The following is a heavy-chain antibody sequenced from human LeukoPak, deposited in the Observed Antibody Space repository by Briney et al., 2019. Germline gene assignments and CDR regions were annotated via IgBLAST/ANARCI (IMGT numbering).Heavy chain of an antibody. CDR2: ISGSGGASST. CDR3: AKDLTGPTSF. J-gene: IGHJ4*02. V-gene: IGHV3-23*01. D-gene: IGHD1-7*01. Sequence: PGGSLRLSCAASGFTFSSYAMSWVRQAPGKGLEWVSAISGSGGASSTYYADSVKGRFTISRDNSKNTLYLQMNSLRAEDTAVYYCAKDLTGPTSFWGQGTLVTVSS. CDR1: GFTFSSYA.